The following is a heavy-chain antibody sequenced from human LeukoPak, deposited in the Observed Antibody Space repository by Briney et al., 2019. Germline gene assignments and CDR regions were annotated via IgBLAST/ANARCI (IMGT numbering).Heavy chain of an antibody. D-gene: IGHD2-2*01. J-gene: IGHJ4*02. CDR2: FSGSGGYT. Sequence: GGSLRLSCAASGFTFSSYAMTWVRQAPGKGLEWVSTFSGSGGYTFYADSVKGRFTISRDNSKNTLYLQMNSLRAEDTAVYYCAKGSAYHPLHCSSTSCSADLDYWGQGTLVTVSS. CDR1: GFTFSSYA. CDR3: AKGSAYHPLHCSSTSCSADLDY. V-gene: IGHV3-23*01.